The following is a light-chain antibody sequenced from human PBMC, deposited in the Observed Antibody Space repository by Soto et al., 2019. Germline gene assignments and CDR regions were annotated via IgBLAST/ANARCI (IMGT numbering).Light chain of an antibody. CDR1: QSVSSRY. J-gene: IGKJ1*01. CDR3: LQYGTSRA. Sequence: DIVLTQSPGTLSLSPGERVTLSCRASQSVSSRYLAWYQQRPGQAPRLLIYGVSSRATGIPDRFSGSGSGTDFTLTSSRLEPEDFALYYCLQYGTSRAFGQGTKVEVK. V-gene: IGKV3-20*01. CDR2: GVS.